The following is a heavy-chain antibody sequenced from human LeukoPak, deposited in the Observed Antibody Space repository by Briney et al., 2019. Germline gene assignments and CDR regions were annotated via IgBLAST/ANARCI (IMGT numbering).Heavy chain of an antibody. CDR1: GYTFTSCG. V-gene: IGHV1-18*03. CDR2: ISAYNGNT. D-gene: IGHD4-11*01. J-gene: IGHJ4*02. Sequence: ASVKVSCKASGYTFTSCGISWVRQAPGQGLEWMGWISAYNGNTNYAQKLQGRVTMTTDTSTSTAYMELRSLRSDDMAVCYCARAPGHDYGNVYWGQGTLVTVSS. CDR3: ARAPGHDYGNVY.